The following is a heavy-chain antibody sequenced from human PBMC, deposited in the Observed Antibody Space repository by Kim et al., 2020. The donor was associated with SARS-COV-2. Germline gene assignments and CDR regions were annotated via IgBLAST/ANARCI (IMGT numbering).Heavy chain of an antibody. CDR1: GGSFSGYY. J-gene: IGHJ4*02. CDR3: ARGLVRHWYSSTPRLVYFDY. CDR2: INHSGST. V-gene: IGHV4-34*01. D-gene: IGHD6-13*01. Sequence: SETLSLTCAVYGGSFSGYYWSWIRQPPGKGLEWIGEINHSGSTNSNPSLKSRVTISVDTSKNQFSLKLSSVTAADTAVYYCARGLVRHWYSSTPRLVYFDYWGQGTLVTVSS.